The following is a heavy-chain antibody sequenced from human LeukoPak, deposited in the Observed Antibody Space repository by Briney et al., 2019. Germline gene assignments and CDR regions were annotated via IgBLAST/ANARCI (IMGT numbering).Heavy chain of an antibody. CDR3: ARRMLEARESSATNWFDT. J-gene: IGHJ5*02. CDR1: GGSISSYY. V-gene: IGHV4-4*07. CDR2: IYSSGST. D-gene: IGHD5-12*01. Sequence: SETLSLTCTVSGGSISSYYWSWIRHPAGKGLEWIGRIYSSGSTNYNPSHKSRVTMSVDTSKNQFSLNLSSVTAADTAVYYCARRMLEARESSATNWFDTWGQGTLVSVSS.